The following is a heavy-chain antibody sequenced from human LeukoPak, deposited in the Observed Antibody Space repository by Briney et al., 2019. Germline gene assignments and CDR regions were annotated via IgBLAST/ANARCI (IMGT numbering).Heavy chain of an antibody. CDR3: ARDISYYDSSGYYPFDY. CDR1: GFTFSSYS. D-gene: IGHD3-22*01. Sequence: GGSLRLSCAASGFTFSSYSMNWVRQAPGKGLEWVSSISSSSSYIYYADSVKGRFTISRDNAKNSLYLQMNSLRAEDTAVYYCARDISYYDSSGYYPFDYWGQGTLVTVSS. CDR2: ISSSSSYI. V-gene: IGHV3-21*01. J-gene: IGHJ4*02.